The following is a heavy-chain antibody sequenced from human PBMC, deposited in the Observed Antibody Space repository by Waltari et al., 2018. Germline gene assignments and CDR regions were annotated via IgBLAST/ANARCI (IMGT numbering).Heavy chain of an antibody. D-gene: IGHD6-13*01. V-gene: IGHV1-18*01. CDR1: GYTFTSYG. J-gene: IGHJ4*02. Sequence: QVQLVQSGAEVKKPGASVKVSCKASGYTFTSYGISWVRQAPGQGLEWMGWISAYNGNTNYAQKLQGRVTMTTDTSTSTAYMELRSLRSDDTAVYYCARDEAVRSWGQLVGVGYFDYWGQGTLVTVSS. CDR3: ARDEAVRSWGQLVGVGYFDY. CDR2: ISAYNGNT.